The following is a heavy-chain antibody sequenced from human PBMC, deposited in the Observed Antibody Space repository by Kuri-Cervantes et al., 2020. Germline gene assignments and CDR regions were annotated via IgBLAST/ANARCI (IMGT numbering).Heavy chain of an antibody. D-gene: IGHD2-21*02. Sequence: ETLSLTCAASGFTFSSYAMSWARQAPGKGLEWVSAISGSGGSTYYADSVKGRFTISRDNSKNTLYLQMNSLRAEDTAVYYCAKTEGFDYWGQGTLVTVSS. CDR3: AKTEGFDY. J-gene: IGHJ4*02. CDR2: ISGSGGST. V-gene: IGHV3-23*01. CDR1: GFTFSSYA.